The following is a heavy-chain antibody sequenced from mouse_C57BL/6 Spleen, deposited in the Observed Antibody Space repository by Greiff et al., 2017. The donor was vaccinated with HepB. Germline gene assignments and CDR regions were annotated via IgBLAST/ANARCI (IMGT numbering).Heavy chain of an antibody. J-gene: IGHJ2*01. V-gene: IGHV5-4*01. CDR3: ARDYVGGDY. CDR1: GFTFSSYA. CDR2: ISDGGSYT. Sequence: EVHLVESGGGLVKPGGSLKLSCAASGFTFSSYAMSWVRQTPEKRLEWVATISDGGSYTYYPDNVKGRFTISRDNAKNNLYLQMSHLKSEDTAMYYCARDYVGGDYWGQGTTLTVSS. D-gene: IGHD1-1*01.